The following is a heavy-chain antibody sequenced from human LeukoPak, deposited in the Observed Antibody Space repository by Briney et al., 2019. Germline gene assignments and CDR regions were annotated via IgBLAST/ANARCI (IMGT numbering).Heavy chain of an antibody. CDR2: ISNRNSYK. D-gene: IGHD3-10*01. CDR3: ARLARDWFWDFLSFDS. J-gene: IGHJ4*02. Sequence: GGSLRLSCAASGFTFNDYYMSWIRQAPGKGLEWVSHISNRNSYKTYEDSVKGRFTISRDNAKDSLFLQMNSLRVEDTAVYYCARLARDWFWDFLSFDSWVRGILVTVSS. V-gene: IGHV3-11*03. CDR1: GFTFNDYY.